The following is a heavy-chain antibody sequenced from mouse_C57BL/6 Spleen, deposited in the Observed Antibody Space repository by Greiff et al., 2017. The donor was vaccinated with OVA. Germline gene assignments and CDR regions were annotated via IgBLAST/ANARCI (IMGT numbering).Heavy chain of an antibody. D-gene: IGHD1-1*01. J-gene: IGHJ1*03. Sequence: QVQLQQSGAELARPGASVKLSCKASGYTFTSYGISWVKQRTGQGLEWIGEFYPRSGSTYYNEKFKGKATLTADKSSSTAYMEISSLTSEDAAVYFCASPYYYSSSYGYFDDWGTGTTVTVSS. CDR2: FYPRSGST. V-gene: IGHV1-81*01. CDR1: GYTFTSYG. CDR3: ASPYYYSSSYGYFDD.